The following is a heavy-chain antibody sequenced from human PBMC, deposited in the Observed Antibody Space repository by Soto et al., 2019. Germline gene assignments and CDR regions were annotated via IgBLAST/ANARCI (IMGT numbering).Heavy chain of an antibody. CDR2: IIPIFGTA. Sequence: ASVKVSCKASGGTFSSYAISWVRQAPGQGLEWMGGIIPIFGTANYAQKFQGRVTITADESTSTAYMELSSLRSEDTAVYYCARALDTAMVPGWFDPWGQGTLVTVSS. CDR1: GGTFSSYA. J-gene: IGHJ5*02. CDR3: ARALDTAMVPGWFDP. V-gene: IGHV1-69*13. D-gene: IGHD5-18*01.